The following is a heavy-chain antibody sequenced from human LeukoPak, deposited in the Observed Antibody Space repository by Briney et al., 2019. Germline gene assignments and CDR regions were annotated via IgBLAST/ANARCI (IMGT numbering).Heavy chain of an antibody. CDR2: IYSGGST. CDR3: ARGYSSGDYYFDY. CDR1: GSTVSSNY. V-gene: IGHV3-66*01. Sequence: GGSLRLSCAASGSTVSSNYMSWVRQAPGKGLEWVSVIYSGGSTYYADSVKGRFTISRDNSKNTLYLQMNSLRAEDTAVCYCARGYSSGDYYFDYWGQGTLVTVSS. D-gene: IGHD6-19*01. J-gene: IGHJ4*02.